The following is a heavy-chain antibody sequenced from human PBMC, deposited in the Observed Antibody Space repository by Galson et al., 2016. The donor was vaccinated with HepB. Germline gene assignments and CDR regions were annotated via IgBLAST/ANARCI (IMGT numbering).Heavy chain of an antibody. Sequence: SLRLSCAASGFSFGNYGMSWVRQAPGKGLEWVSTISGSGIHTFYGDAVKGRFTISRDNSKNTLYLQMRTLRVEDTAVYYCAKGNTVPDYWGQGTLVTVSS. V-gene: IGHV3-23*01. CDR2: ISGSGIHT. CDR1: GFSFGNYG. J-gene: IGHJ4*02. D-gene: IGHD4-11*01. CDR3: AKGNTVPDY.